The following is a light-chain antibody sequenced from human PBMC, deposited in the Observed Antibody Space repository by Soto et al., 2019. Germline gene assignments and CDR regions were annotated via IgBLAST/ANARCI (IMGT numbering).Light chain of an antibody. CDR3: QQYGSSPIT. V-gene: IGKV3-20*01. J-gene: IGKJ5*01. CDR2: GAS. Sequence: EIVLTQSPGILSLSPGERATLSCRASQSVSNDFLAWYQQKPGQAPRLLIYGASSRATGIPDRFSGSGSGTDFTLTISRLEPEDIAVYYCQQYGSSPITFGQGTRLEIK. CDR1: QSVSNDF.